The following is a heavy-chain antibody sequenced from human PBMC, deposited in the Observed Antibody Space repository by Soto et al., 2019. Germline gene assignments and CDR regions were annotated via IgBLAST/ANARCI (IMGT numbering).Heavy chain of an antibody. CDR3: ATTHESEEWLRQFDY. D-gene: IGHD5-12*01. CDR2: IKQDGSEK. CDR1: GFTFSSYW. J-gene: IGHJ4*02. V-gene: IGHV3-7*01. Sequence: GGSLRLSCAASGFTFSSYWMSWVRQAPGKGLEWVANIKQDGSEKYYVDSVKGRFTISRDNAKNSLYLQMNSLRAEDTAVYYCATTHESEEWLRQFDYWGQGTLVTVSS.